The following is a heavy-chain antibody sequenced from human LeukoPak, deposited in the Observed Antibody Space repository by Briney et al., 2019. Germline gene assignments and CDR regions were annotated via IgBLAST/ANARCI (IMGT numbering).Heavy chain of an antibody. V-gene: IGHV3-30*03. CDR2: ISYDGTNK. Sequence: GESLRLSCAASGFTFSSYGMHWVRQAPGKGLEWVAVISYDGTNKYYADSVKGRFTISRDNSKNTLYLQMDSLRTEDTAVYYCARVELYASGWYGSIDYWGRGTLVAVSS. CDR3: ARVELYASGWYGSIDY. CDR1: GFTFSSYG. D-gene: IGHD6-19*01. J-gene: IGHJ4*02.